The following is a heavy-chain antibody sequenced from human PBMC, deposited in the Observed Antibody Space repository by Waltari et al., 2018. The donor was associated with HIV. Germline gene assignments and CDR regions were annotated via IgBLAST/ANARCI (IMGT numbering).Heavy chain of an antibody. CDR1: GGSISTSY. D-gene: IGHD6-25*01. J-gene: IGHJ3*02. CDR3: ARGIDAQRVAAPCLDI. V-gene: IGHV4-59*01. Sequence: QVQLRESGPGLVKPSETLSLTCNVSGGSISTSYWPWIRKPQEKGLDWIGYIYNSRSTDYNPSPKSRATRAVDTSKNQFALKLSAVTTADTAVYYCARGIDAQRVAAPCLDIWGQGTMVTVSS. CDR2: IYNSRST.